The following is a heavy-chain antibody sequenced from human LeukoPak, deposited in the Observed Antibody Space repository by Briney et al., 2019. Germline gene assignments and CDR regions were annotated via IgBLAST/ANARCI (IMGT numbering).Heavy chain of an antibody. CDR3: ARDCGSGWLSGGVFY. Sequence: ASVKVSCKAAGYTFTSYGISWVRQAPAQGLEWMGWISAYNGNTNYAQKLQGRVTMTTDTSNSTAYMDLRSLGSNGTAVYYCARDCGSGWLSGGVFYWGQGTLVTVSS. J-gene: IGHJ4*02. D-gene: IGHD6-19*01. V-gene: IGHV1-18*01. CDR1: GYTFTSYG. CDR2: ISAYNGNT.